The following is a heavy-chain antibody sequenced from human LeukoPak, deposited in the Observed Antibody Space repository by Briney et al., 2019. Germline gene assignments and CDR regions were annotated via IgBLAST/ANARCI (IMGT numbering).Heavy chain of an antibody. Sequence: GGSLRLSCAASGFTFSSYGMHWVRQAPGKGLEWVAVISYDGSNKYYADSVKGRFTISRDNSKNTLYLQMNSLRAEDTAVYYCAKGPYSGYDYRYFDYWGQGTLVTVSS. CDR3: AKGPYSGYDYRYFDY. J-gene: IGHJ4*02. CDR2: ISYDGSNK. D-gene: IGHD5-12*01. CDR1: GFTFSSYG. V-gene: IGHV3-30*18.